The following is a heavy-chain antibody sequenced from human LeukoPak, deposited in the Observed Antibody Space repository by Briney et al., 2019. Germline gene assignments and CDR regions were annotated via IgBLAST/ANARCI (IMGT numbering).Heavy chain of an antibody. CDR1: RFTFSSYG. CDR3: ARDPILEGLRYFDWFAFDI. V-gene: IGHV3-30*02. CDR2: IQDDGSNE. J-gene: IGHJ3*02. D-gene: IGHD3-9*01. Sequence: GGSLRLSCAASRFTFSSYGMHWVRQAPGKGLEWVAYIQDDGSNEQYAYSVKGRFSISRDSSKNILYLQMNSLRAEDTAVYYCARDPILEGLRYFDWFAFDIWGQGTMVTVSS.